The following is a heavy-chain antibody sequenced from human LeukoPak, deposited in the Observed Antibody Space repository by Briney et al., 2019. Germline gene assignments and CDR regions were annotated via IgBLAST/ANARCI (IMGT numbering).Heavy chain of an antibody. V-gene: IGHV1-2*04. CDR2: INPNSGGT. CDR3: ARGDAAYYFDY. Sequence: EASVKVSCKASGYTFTGYYMHWVRQAPGQGLEWMGWINPNSGGTNYAQKFQGWVTMTRDTSISTAYMEPSRLRSDDTAVYYCARGDAAYYFDYWGQGTLVTVSS. CDR1: GYTFTGYY. J-gene: IGHJ4*02.